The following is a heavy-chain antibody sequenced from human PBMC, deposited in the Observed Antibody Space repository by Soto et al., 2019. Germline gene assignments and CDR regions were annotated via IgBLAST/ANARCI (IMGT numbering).Heavy chain of an antibody. CDR3: ARATEWNAHDI. CDR2: IYRGGTT. J-gene: IGHJ3*02. Sequence: DVQLVETGGGLIQPGGSLRLSCAASGFSVSGDYMNWVRQGPGKGLEWVSVIYRGGTTYYADSVRGRFTISRDDSENTLFLQMNSLRAEDTAVYYCARATEWNAHDIWGQGTMVTVSS. V-gene: IGHV3-53*02. D-gene: IGHD3-3*01. CDR1: GFSVSGDY.